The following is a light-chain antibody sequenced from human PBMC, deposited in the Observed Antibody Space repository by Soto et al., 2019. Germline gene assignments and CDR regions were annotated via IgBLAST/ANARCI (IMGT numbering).Light chain of an antibody. CDR1: QSVSSSY. CDR2: GAS. J-gene: IGKJ4*01. CDR3: QKYGSSPALP. V-gene: IGKV3-20*01. Sequence: EIVLTQSPGTLSLSPGERATLSCRASQSVSSSYLAWYQQKPGQAPRLLIYGASSRATGIPDRFSGSGSGTDFTLTISRLEPKDFAVYYCQKYGSSPALPFGGGTRVEIK.